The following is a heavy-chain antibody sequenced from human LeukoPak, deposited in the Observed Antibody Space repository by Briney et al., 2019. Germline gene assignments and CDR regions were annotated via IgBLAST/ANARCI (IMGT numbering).Heavy chain of an antibody. CDR1: GGSITGYY. D-gene: IGHD1-7*01. J-gene: IGHJ3*02. CDR2: VYTSGST. CDR3: TRLITGTTTAFDI. V-gene: IGHV4-4*07. Sequence: SETLSLTCSVSGGSITGYYWTWIRQPAGKGLEWIGRVYTSGSTHYNPSLKTPLTMSVDKSKNQLSLKLSSVPAANTAVYYCTRLITGTTTAFDIWGQGTMVTVSS.